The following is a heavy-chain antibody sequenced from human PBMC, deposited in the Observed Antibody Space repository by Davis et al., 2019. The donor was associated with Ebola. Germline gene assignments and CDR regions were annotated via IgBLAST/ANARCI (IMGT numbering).Heavy chain of an antibody. CDR1: GGTFSSYA. D-gene: IGHD3-22*01. CDR2: IIPILGIA. J-gene: IGHJ6*02. V-gene: IGHV1-69*04. CDR3: ARGTPNYYDSSGYYWGDYYYYGMDV. Sequence: AASVKVSCKASGGTFSSYAISWVRQAPGQGLEWMGRIIPILGIANYAQKFQGRVTITADKSTSTAYMELSSLRSEDTAVYYCARGTPNYYDSSGYYWGDYYYYGMDVWGQGTTVTVSS.